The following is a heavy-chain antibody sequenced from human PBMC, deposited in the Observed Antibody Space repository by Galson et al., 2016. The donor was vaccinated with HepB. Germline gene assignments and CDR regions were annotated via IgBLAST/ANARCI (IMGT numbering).Heavy chain of an antibody. Sequence: SLRLSCAASGFPFSSNAMSWVRQVPGKGLEWVSSISSGGSHKYYSDSLKGRFTISRDNARNSLYLQMNSLGAEDTAVYYCARGGTEYTLDAFDFWGQGTMVSVSS. CDR2: ISSGGSHK. V-gene: IGHV3-21*01. J-gene: IGHJ3*01. CDR3: ARGGTEYTLDAFDF. D-gene: IGHD3-16*01. CDR1: GFPFSSNA.